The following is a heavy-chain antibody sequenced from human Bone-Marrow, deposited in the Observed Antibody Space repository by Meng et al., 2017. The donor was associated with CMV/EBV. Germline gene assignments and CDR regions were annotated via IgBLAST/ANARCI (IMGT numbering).Heavy chain of an antibody. CDR2: IIPILGIA. J-gene: IGHJ4*02. Sequence: SSVNVSCKASGGTFSSYAISWVRQAPGQGREWMGGIIPILGIANYAQKFQGRVTITADKSTSTAYMELSSLRSDDTAVYYCASVSLELGATGVNDYWGQGTLVTVSS. CDR1: GGTFSSYA. CDR3: ASVSLELGATGVNDY. D-gene: IGHD1-26*01. V-gene: IGHV1-69*10.